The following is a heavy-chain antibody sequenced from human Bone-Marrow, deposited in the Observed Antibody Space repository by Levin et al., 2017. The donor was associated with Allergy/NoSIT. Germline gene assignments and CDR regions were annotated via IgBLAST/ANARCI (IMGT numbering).Heavy chain of an antibody. CDR1: GFDFEEYN. D-gene: IGHD5-18*01. CDR2: ISWDSSDK. V-gene: IGHV3-43*01. CDR3: VKDGDTVMVTLYYFDY. Sequence: GESLKISCIASGFDFEEYNMHWVRQVPGKALEWVSLISWDSSDKYYADSVKGRFTISRDNNRNSLYLQMNSLRNEDTALYYCVKDGDTVMVTLYYFDYWGQGTLVSVSS. J-gene: IGHJ4*02.